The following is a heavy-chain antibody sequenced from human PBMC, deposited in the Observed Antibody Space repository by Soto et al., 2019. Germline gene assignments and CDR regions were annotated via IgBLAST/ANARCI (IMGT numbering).Heavy chain of an antibody. J-gene: IGHJ4*02. Sequence: SETLSLTCTVSGASISSGGYYWSWIRQHPGKGLEWIACFYYTENTFYNPSLKSRVSVSVDTSKNQFSLKLNSVTAADTAMYYCARDNPQVTMVRGVMYFWGQGTPVTVSS. CDR2: FYYTENT. D-gene: IGHD3-10*01. CDR3: ARDNPQVTMVRGVMYF. V-gene: IGHV4-31*03. CDR1: GASISSGGYY.